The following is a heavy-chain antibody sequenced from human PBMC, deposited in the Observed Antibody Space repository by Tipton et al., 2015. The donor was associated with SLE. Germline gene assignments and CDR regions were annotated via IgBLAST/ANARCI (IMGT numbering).Heavy chain of an antibody. CDR2: ISGSGGST. J-gene: IGHJ4*02. CDR3: ARHVTGFYYFDY. D-gene: IGHD1-20*01. Sequence: SLRLSCAASGFTFSSYAMSWVRQAPGKGLEWVSAISGSGGSTYYADSVKGRFTISRDNSKNTLYLQMNSLRAEDTAVYYCARHVTGFYYFDYWGQGTLVTVSS. CDR1: GFTFSSYA. V-gene: IGHV3-23*01.